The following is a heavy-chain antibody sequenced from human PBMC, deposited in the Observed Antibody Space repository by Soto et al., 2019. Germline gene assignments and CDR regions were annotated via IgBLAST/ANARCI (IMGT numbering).Heavy chain of an antibody. D-gene: IGHD3-10*01. CDR1: GFTFSSYA. J-gene: IGHJ4*02. CDR3: ARDNGNYGSGSFAH. Sequence: EVQLLESGGGLVQPGVSLRLSCAASGFTFSSYALSWVRQAPGKGLEWVSALSGTGDSADYANSVKGRFTISRDDSKTTLYLVMSILRVEDTAIYYCARDNGNYGSGSFAHWCQGTLVTFSS. CDR2: LSGTGDSA. V-gene: IGHV3-23*01.